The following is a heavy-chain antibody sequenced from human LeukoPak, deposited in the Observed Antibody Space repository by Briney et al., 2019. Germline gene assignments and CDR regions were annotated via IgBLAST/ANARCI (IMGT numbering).Heavy chain of an antibody. J-gene: IGHJ2*01. D-gene: IGHD3-10*01. CDR2: ISYSGNT. CDR3: ARNPFGGNFWYFEL. Sequence: TSETLSLTCTVSGGSISRFYWSWIRQAPGKGLEWIGYISYSGNTDFRPSLKSRVTMSVDTSNEQFSLRLASVTAADTALYYCARNPFGGNFWYFELWGRGTPVTVSS. CDR1: GGSISRFY. V-gene: IGHV4-59*03.